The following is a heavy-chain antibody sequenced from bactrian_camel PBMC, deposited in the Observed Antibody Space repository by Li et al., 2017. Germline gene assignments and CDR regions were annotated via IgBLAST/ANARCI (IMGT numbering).Heavy chain of an antibody. CDR2: ISVDVTT. V-gene: IGHV3S55*01. D-gene: IGHD7*01. CDR3: AADQNTCTTASGRTLQPKAARYKM. CDR1: GFTVDGSD. J-gene: IGHJ4*01. Sequence: HVQLVESGGGSVQAGGSLRLSCTASGFTVDGSDMGWYRQAPGNECELVATISVDVTTYYLDSVKGRFTISKDTAKNTLYLQMDSLTPEDTAMYYCAADQNTCTTASGRTLQPKAARYKMWGQGTQVTVS.